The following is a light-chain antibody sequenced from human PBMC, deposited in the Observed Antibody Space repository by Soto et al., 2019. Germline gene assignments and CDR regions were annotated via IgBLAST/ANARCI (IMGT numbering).Light chain of an antibody. Sequence: EMVVTQSPATLSVSPGERVTLSYRTSQDVSSKLAWYQQKPGQPPSLLIYDASTRATGTPARFSGSGSGTEFTLAVSSLQSEDYALYFCQQYIRWPLTFGGGTKVEIK. V-gene: IGKV3D-15*01. J-gene: IGKJ4*01. CDR1: QDVSSK. CDR3: QQYIRWPLT. CDR2: DAS.